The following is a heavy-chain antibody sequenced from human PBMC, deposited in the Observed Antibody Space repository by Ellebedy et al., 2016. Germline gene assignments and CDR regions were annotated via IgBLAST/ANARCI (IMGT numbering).Heavy chain of an antibody. V-gene: IGHV3-20*01. J-gene: IGHJ2*01. CDR1: GFTFDDYG. CDR3: ARGDTAMPWYFDL. CDR2: INWNGGST. D-gene: IGHD5-18*01. Sequence: GGSLRLSCAASGFTFDDYGMSWVRQAPGKGLEWVSGINWNGGSTGYADSVKGRFTISRDNAKNSLYLQMNSLRAEDTALYHCARGDTAMPWYFDLWGRGTLVTVSS.